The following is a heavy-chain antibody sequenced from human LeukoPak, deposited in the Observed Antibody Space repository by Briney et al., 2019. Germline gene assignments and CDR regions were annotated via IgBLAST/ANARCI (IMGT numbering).Heavy chain of an antibody. CDR2: IYPGDSDT. CDR3: ARSPKNVAYNSGLDYFDF. J-gene: IGHJ4*02. Sequence: GESLKISCKGSGYSFTSYWIGWVRQMPGKGLGWMGIIYPGDSDTRYNPSFQGQVTISADKSISTAYLQWSSLKASDTAMFYCARSPKNVAYNSGLDYFDFWGQGTLVTVSS. CDR1: GYSFTSYW. V-gene: IGHV5-51*01. D-gene: IGHD5-12*01.